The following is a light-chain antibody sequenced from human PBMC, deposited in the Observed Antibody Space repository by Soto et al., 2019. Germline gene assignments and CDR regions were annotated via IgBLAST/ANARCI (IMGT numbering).Light chain of an antibody. J-gene: IGLJ2*01. CDR2: DVA. CDR3: SSYTRSTTLVI. CDR1: SSDVGGYDY. Sequence: QSVLTQPASVSGPPGQSITISCTGTSSDVGGYDYVSWYQQHPGKAPKLMIYDVANRPSGVSDRFSGSKSGNTASLTISGLQADDEADYYCSSYTRSTTLVIFGGGTKVTVL. V-gene: IGLV2-14*03.